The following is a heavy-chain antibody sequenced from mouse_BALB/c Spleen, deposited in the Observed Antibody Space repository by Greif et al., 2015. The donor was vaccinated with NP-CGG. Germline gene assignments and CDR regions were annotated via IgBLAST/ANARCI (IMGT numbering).Heavy chain of an antibody. CDR1: GFTFSDYY. CDR2: ISDGGSYT. Sequence: EVMLVESGGGLVKPGGSLKLSCAASGFTFSDYYMYWVRQTPEKRLEWVATISDGGSYTYYPDSVKGRFTISRDNAKNNLYLQMSSLKSEDTAMYYCARYYDYDAGLMDYWGQGTSVTVSS. D-gene: IGHD2-4*01. V-gene: IGHV5-4*02. CDR3: ARYYDYDAGLMDY. J-gene: IGHJ4*01.